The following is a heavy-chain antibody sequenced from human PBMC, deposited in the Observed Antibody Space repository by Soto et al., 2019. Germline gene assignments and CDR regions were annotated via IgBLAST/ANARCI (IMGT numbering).Heavy chain of an antibody. Sequence: DVKLVESGGGMVQPGDSLRLSCEVSGFIFSMYSMSWVRQTPGKGLEWVAKIPQDGVDGHYADAVKGRFTISSDNGKNSLYLQMNILRAEDTAVYYCARDHLILPAHDFFYGSDVWGRGATVTVSS. V-gene: IGHV3-7*03. CDR3: ARDHLILPAHDFFYGSDV. J-gene: IGHJ6*02. CDR1: GFIFSMYS. CDR2: IPQDGVDG. D-gene: IGHD2-21*02.